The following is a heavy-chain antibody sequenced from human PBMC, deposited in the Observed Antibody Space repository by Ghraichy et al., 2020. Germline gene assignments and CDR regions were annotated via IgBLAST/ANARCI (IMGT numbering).Heavy chain of an antibody. CDR2: IYYSGST. D-gene: IGHD3-10*01. CDR1: GGSIRSDTYY. Sequence: TLSLTCSVSGGSIRSDTYYWSWIRQHPGTGLEWIGYIYYSGSTYYNPSLKSRVTMSVDTSKRQFSLKLSSVTAADTAVYYCARFQYRSGDHGSLTFDEPFDIWGQGTMVTVSS. J-gene: IGHJ3*02. V-gene: IGHV4-31*03. CDR3: ARFQYRSGDHGSLTFDEPFDI.